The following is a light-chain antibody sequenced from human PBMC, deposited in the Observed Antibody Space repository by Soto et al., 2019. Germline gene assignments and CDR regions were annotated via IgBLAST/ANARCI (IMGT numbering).Light chain of an antibody. CDR3: GTRDNSPSALYV. CDR1: SSILGKNF. J-gene: IGLJ1*01. V-gene: IGLV1-51*01. Sequence: QSVLTQPPSVSAAPGQNVTISCSGSSSILGKNFVSWYQQLPGAAPKLLIYDNNKRPLGIPDRFSGSKSRTSATLGITGLLSGDEAEYFCGTRDNSPSALYVFGPGTKGTVL. CDR2: DNN.